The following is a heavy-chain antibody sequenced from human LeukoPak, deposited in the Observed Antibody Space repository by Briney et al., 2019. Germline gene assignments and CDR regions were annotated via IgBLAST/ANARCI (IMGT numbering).Heavy chain of an antibody. V-gene: IGHV1-2*02. J-gene: IGHJ5*02. D-gene: IGHD2-15*01. CDR3: ARDLYCSGGSCYGFDP. CDR1: GYTFTGYY. Sequence: ASVKVSCKASGYTFTGYYMHWVRQAPGQGLEWMGWINPNSGGTNYAQKFQGRVTMTRDTSISTAYVELSRLRSDDTAVYYCARDLYCSGGSCYGFDPWGQGTLVTVSS. CDR2: INPNSGGT.